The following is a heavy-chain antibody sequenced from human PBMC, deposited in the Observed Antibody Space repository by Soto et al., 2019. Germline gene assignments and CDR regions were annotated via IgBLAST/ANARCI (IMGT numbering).Heavy chain of an antibody. J-gene: IGHJ6*02. Sequence: PGGSLRLSCAASGFTVSSNYMSWVRQAPGKGLEWVSVIYSGGSTYYSDSVKGRFTISRDNSKNTLYLQMNSLRAEDTAVYYCARGWSGYVYYGMDVWGQGTTVTV. D-gene: IGHD3-3*01. CDR2: IYSGGST. V-gene: IGHV3-53*01. CDR1: GFTVSSNY. CDR3: ARGWSGYVYYGMDV.